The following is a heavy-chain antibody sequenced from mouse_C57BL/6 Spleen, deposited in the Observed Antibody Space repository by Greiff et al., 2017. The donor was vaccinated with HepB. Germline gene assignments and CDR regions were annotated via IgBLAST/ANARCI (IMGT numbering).Heavy chain of an antibody. Sequence: QVHVKQSGPGLVQPSQSLSITCTVSGFSFTSYGVHWVRQSPGKGLEWLGVIWSGGSTDYNAAFISRLSISKDNSKSQVFFKMNSLQADDTAIYYCARNNDYWYFDVWGTGTTVTVSS. J-gene: IGHJ1*03. D-gene: IGHD2-3*01. V-gene: IGHV2-2*01. CDR3: ARNNDYWYFDV. CDR1: GFSFTSYG. CDR2: IWSGGST.